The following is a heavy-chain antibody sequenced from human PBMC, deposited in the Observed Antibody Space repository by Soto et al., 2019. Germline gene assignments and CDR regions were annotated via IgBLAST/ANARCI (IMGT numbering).Heavy chain of an antibody. CDR1: GYTFTNYG. V-gene: IGHV1-18*04. D-gene: IGHD3-9*01. Sequence: ASVKVSCKASGYTFTNYGLSWVRQAPGQGLEWMGWISGYNGNTKYVQKFQGRVSMTWDTSLKTAYMELSSLMSEDTAVYYCARPPGYISDWYYFDLWGQGTQVTVSS. J-gene: IGHJ4*02. CDR3: ARPPGYISDWYYFDL. CDR2: ISGYNGNT.